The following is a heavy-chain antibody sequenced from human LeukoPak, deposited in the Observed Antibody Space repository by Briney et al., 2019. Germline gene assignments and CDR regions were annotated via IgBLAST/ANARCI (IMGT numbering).Heavy chain of an antibody. J-gene: IGHJ4*02. Sequence: GGSLRLSCTASGFTFSSYWMTWVRQAPGKGLEWVANIKEDGSEKGYADSVKGRFTISRDNAKNSLYLQMNSLRVDDTAVYYCTKSSGWYRLDYWGQGSLVTVPS. CDR1: GFTFSSYW. V-gene: IGHV3-7*01. CDR3: TKSSGWYRLDY. CDR2: IKEDGSEK. D-gene: IGHD6-19*01.